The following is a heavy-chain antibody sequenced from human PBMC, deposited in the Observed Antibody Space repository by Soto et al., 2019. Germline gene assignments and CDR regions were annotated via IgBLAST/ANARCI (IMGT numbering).Heavy chain of an antibody. J-gene: IGHJ4*02. CDR1: GYSFTSYD. CDR2: INPSGGST. Sequence: ASVKVSCKASGYSFTSYDMHWVRQAPGQGLEWMGIINPSGGSTSYAQKFQGRLTMTADTSTSTAYMELRSLRSDDTAVYYCARETSYSDYCGQAPLVTLSS. V-gene: IGHV1-46*01. D-gene: IGHD4-17*01. CDR3: ARETSYSDY.